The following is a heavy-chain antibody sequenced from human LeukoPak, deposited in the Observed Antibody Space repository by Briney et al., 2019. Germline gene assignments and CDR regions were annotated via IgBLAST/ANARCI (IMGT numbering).Heavy chain of an antibody. V-gene: IGHV1-46*01. CDR1: GYTFTSYY. CDR2: INPSGGST. D-gene: IGHD3-22*01. J-gene: IGHJ4*02. CDR3: ARDRFGITMLGPFDY. Sequence: ASVKVSCKASGYTFTSYYMHWVRQAPGQGLEWMGIINPSGGSTSYAQKFQGRVTMTRDMSTSTVYMELSSLRSEDTAVYYCARDRFGITMLGPFDYWGQGTLVTVSS.